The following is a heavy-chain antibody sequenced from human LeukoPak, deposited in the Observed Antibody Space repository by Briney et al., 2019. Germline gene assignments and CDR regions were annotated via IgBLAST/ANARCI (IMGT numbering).Heavy chain of an antibody. CDR3: AKVGRGEAAADTEPDY. D-gene: IGHD6-13*01. Sequence: GGSLRLSCAASGFTFSSYAMSWVRQAPGKGLEWVSAISGSGGSTYYADSAKGRFTISRDNSKNTLYLQMNSLRAEDTAVYYCAKVGRGEAAADTEPDYWGQGTLVTVSS. CDR2: ISGSGGST. CDR1: GFTFSSYA. V-gene: IGHV3-23*01. J-gene: IGHJ4*02.